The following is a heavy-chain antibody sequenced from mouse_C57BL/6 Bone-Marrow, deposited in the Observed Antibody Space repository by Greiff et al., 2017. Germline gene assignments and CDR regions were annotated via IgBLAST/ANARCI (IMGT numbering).Heavy chain of an antibody. CDR1: GYTFTDYE. CDR3: TRVDYYGSSLYYFDN. Sequence: VQLQQSGAELVRPGASVTLSCKASGYTFTDYEMHWVKQTPVHGLEWIGAIDPETGGTAYNQKFKGKAILTADKSSSTAYMALRSLTSEGSAVYYCTRVDYYGSSLYYFDNWGQGTTLTVSS. J-gene: IGHJ2*01. V-gene: IGHV1-15*01. D-gene: IGHD1-1*01. CDR2: IDPETGGT.